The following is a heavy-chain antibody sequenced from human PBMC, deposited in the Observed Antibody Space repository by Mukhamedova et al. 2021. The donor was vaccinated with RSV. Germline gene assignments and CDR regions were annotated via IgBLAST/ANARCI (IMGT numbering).Heavy chain of an antibody. V-gene: IGHV3-23*01. Sequence: AEYMGGRFTIARNNSKNTLFLQMNSLRAEDTAVYYCAKSGGYFDFWSADSGAFKFWGQGTMVTVSS. J-gene: IGHJ3*01. CDR3: AKSGGYFDFWSADSGAFKF. D-gene: IGHD3-3*01.